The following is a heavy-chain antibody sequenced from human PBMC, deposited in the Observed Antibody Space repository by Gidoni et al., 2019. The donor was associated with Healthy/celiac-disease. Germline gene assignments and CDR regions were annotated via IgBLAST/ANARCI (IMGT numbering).Heavy chain of an antibody. CDR2: INPNSGGT. Sequence: HVQLVQSGAEVKKPGASVKVSCKASGYTFTGYYMHWVRQAPGQGLEWMGWINPNSGGTNYAQKFQGRVTMTRDTSIRTAYMELSRLRSDDTAVYYCARDIGSGWLRFDYWGQGTLVTVSS. CDR1: GYTFTGYY. CDR3: ARDIGSGWLRFDY. J-gene: IGHJ4*02. V-gene: IGHV1-2*02. D-gene: IGHD6-19*01.